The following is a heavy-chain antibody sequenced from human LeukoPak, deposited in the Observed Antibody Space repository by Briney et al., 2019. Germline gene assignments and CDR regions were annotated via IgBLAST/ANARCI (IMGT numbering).Heavy chain of an antibody. Sequence: GGSLRLSCAASGFTFSSYAMHWVRQAPGKGLEWVAVISYDGSNKYYADSVKGRFTISRDNSKNMLYLQMNSLRTEDTAVYYCAREPLYWGQGTLVTVSS. CDR2: ISYDGSNK. J-gene: IGHJ4*02. CDR1: GFTFSSYA. V-gene: IGHV3-30*04. CDR3: AREPLY.